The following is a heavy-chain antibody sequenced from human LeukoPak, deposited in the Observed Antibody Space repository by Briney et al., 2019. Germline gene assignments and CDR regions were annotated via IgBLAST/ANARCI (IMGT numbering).Heavy chain of an antibody. CDR3: ATRYSSSWYWKVNYYYGMDV. D-gene: IGHD6-13*01. V-gene: IGHV3-7*01. J-gene: IGHJ6*02. CDR1: GFTFSSYW. Sequence: GGSLRLSCAASGFTFSSYWMSWVRQAPGKGLEWVANIKQDGSEKYYVDSVKGRFTISRDNAKNSLYLQMNSPRAEDTAVYYCATRYSSSWYWKVNYYYGMDVWGQGTTVTVSS. CDR2: IKQDGSEK.